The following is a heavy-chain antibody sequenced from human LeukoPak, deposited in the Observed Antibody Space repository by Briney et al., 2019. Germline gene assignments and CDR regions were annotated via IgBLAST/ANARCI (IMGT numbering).Heavy chain of an antibody. V-gene: IGHV4-59*11. J-gene: IGHJ5*02. CDR1: GGSMRSHY. CDR3: AKGPGLNWFDP. CDR2: VYFSGST. Sequence: SETLSLTCTVAGGSMRSHYWSWIRQPPGKGLEWVGYVYFSGSTNYNPSLKSRVAISVDMSNNQFSLKLSSVTAADTAVYYCAKGPGLNWFDPWGLGTLVTVSS.